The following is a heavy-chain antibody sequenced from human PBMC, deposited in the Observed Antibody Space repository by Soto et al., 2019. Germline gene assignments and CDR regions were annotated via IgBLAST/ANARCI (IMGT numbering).Heavy chain of an antibody. V-gene: IGHV4-59*08. Sequence: SETLSLTCTVSGGSISSYYWSWIRQHPGKGLEWIGYIYYSGSTYYNPSLKSRVTISVDTSKNQFSLRLSSVTAADTAVYYCARLLTGRNAFDIWGQGTMVTVSS. D-gene: IGHD3-9*01. CDR3: ARLLTGRNAFDI. J-gene: IGHJ3*02. CDR2: IYYSGST. CDR1: GGSISSYY.